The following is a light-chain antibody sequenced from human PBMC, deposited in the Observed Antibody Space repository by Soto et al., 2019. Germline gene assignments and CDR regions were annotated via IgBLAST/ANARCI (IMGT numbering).Light chain of an antibody. CDR3: QQYGSAPIT. Sequence: EIVLTQSAGTLSLSPGERATLPCRASQSVTSNYFAWYQQKTGQAPRLLIFGASSRATGTPDRFSGSGSGTDFTLTISSLEPEDFAVYYCQQYGSAPITFGQGTRLDIK. CDR2: GAS. J-gene: IGKJ5*01. CDR1: QSVTSNY. V-gene: IGKV3-20*01.